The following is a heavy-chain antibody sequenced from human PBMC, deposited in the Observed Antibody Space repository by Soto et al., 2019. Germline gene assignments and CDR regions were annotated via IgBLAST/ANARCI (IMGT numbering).Heavy chain of an antibody. CDR1: GGTFSTYT. J-gene: IGHJ4*02. CDR3: GRVPRYSFPTSDSLDQ. D-gene: IGHD5-18*01. CDR2: ITPILRET. V-gene: IGHV1-69*06. Sequence: QVHLVQSGTEVRRPGSSVTVSCKVSGGTFSTYTISWVRRAPGQGLQWMGGITPILRETTYAQNFQGRVSITADISATTAYMELSDLTSEDTAVYFCGRVPRYSFPTSDSLDQWGQGTRVTVSS.